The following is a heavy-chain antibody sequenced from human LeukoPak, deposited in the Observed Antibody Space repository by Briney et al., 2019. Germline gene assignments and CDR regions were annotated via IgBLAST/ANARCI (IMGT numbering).Heavy chain of an antibody. D-gene: IGHD6-19*01. J-gene: IGHJ4*02. CDR2: IWYDGSNK. CDR1: GFTFSSYG. V-gene: IGHV3-33*01. CDR3: ARDQSSGFIDY. Sequence: GRSLRLSCAASGFTFSSYGMHWVRQAPDKGLEWVAVIWYDGSNKYYADSVKGRFTISRDNSKNTLYLQMNSLRAEDTAVYYCARDQSSGFIDYWGQGTLVTVSS.